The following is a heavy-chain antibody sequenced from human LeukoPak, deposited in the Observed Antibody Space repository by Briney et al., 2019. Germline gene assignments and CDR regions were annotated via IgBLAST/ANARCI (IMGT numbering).Heavy chain of an antibody. CDR3: ARGSADYYYYGMDV. CDR2: ISAYNGNT. D-gene: IGHD3-10*01. V-gene: IGHV1-18*01. J-gene: IGHJ6*02. CDR1: GYTFTSYG. Sequence: ASVKVSFKASGYTFTSYGISWVRQAPGQGLEWMGWISAYNGNTNYAQKLQGRVTITRDTSASTAYMELSSLRSEDTAVYYCARGSADYYYYGMDVWGQGTTVTVSS.